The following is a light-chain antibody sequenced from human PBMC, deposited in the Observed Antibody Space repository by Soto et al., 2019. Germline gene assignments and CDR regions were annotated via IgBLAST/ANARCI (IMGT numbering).Light chain of an antibody. CDR3: LNRNNWAWT. CDR2: GES. CDR1: QSVSNNY. J-gene: IGKJ1*01. V-gene: IGKV3D-20*02. Sequence: EILLTQSPGTLSLSPGERAALSCRASQSVSNNYLAWYQQKTGQAPRLLIYGESNRATGIPDRLSGSGSGTDLNLTISRLEPEDFAVYYCLNRNNWAWTCGQGTKVDIK.